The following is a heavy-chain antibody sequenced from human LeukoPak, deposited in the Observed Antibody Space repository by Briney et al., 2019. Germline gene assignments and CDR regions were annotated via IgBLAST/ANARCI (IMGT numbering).Heavy chain of an antibody. D-gene: IGHD1-26*01. J-gene: IGHJ4*02. CDR2: ISSSSSYI. CDR1: GFTFSSHS. CDR3: ARSIVGATGIDY. V-gene: IGHV3-21*01. Sequence: GGSLRLSCAASGFTFSSHSMNWVRQAPGKGLEWVSSISSSSSYIYYADSVKGRFTISRDNAKNSLYLQMNSLRAEDTAVYYCARSIVGATGIDYWGQGTLVTVSS.